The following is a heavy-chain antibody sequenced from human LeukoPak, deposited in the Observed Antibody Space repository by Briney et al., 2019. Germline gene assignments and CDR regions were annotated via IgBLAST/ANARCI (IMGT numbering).Heavy chain of an antibody. V-gene: IGHV1-46*01. D-gene: IGHD6-13*01. CDR3: ARGIDWFDP. Sequence: ASVKVSCKASGGTFSSYAISWVRQAPGQGLEWMGIINPSGGSTSYAQKFQGRVTMTRDTSTSTVYLELSSLRSEDTAVYYCARGIDWFDPWGQGTLVTVSS. J-gene: IGHJ5*02. CDR1: GGTFSSYA. CDR2: INPSGGST.